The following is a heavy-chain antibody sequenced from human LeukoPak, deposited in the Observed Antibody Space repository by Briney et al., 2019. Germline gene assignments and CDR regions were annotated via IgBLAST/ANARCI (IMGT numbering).Heavy chain of an antibody. CDR2: IYYSGST. Sequence: SETLSLTCTVSGGSISSGDYYWSWIRQPPGKGLEWIGYIYYSGSTYYNPSLKSRVTISVDTSKNQFSLKLSSVTAADTAVYYCARGDFSGYDYRFDYWGQGTLVTVSS. J-gene: IGHJ4*02. D-gene: IGHD5-12*01. CDR1: GGSISSGDYY. V-gene: IGHV4-30-4*01. CDR3: ARGDFSGYDYRFDY.